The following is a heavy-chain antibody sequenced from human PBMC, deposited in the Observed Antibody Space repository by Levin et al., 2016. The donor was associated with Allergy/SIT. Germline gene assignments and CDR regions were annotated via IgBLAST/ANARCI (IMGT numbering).Heavy chain of an antibody. CDR2: IWFDGINK. Sequence: GESLKISCAASGFSFTYYGMHWVRQAPGKGLEWVGVIWFDGINKDYADSVKGRFTISRDTSTNTLYLQMDSLRAEDTAVYYCARDADTNSQFSNLDYWGQGALVTVSS. CDR1: GFSFTYYG. D-gene: IGHD2-8*01. J-gene: IGHJ4*02. CDR3: ARDADTNSQFSNLDY. V-gene: IGHV3-33*01.